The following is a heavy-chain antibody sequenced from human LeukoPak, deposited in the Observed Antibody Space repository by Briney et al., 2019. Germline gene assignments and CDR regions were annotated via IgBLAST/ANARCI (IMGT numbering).Heavy chain of an antibody. CDR1: GFTFSSYG. D-gene: IGHD6-13*01. Sequence: QPGRSLRLSCAASGFTFSSYGMHWVRQAPGKGLEWVAVISYDGSNKYYADSVKGRFTISRDNAKNSLYLQMNSLRAEDTAVYYCARDSSSWYGYFDYWGQGTLVTVSS. J-gene: IGHJ4*02. CDR2: ISYDGSNK. V-gene: IGHV3-30*03. CDR3: ARDSSSWYGYFDY.